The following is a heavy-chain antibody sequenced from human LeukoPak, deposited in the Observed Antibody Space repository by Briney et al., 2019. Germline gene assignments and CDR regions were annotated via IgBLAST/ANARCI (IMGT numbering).Heavy chain of an antibody. V-gene: IGHV3-7*01. CDR1: GFSFNTFL. CDR2: INQGGNKK. D-gene: IGHD2-2*01. CDR3: ARDGPPAGLYFDN. J-gene: IGHJ4*02. Sequence: PGGSLRLSCATSGFSFNTFLMHCVRHAPGKGLENVANINQGGNKKYYVDSVRGRFTISRDNAKNSLYLQMYGLAAEDTAVYYCARDGPPAGLYFDNWGQGTLVTVSS.